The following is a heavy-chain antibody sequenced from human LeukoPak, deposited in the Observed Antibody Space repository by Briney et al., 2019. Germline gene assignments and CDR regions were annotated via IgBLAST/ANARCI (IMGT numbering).Heavy chain of an antibody. CDR2: RWSDGTNR. CDR3: AKDAQRGFDYSNSLDK. CDR1: GYTFSHYG. J-gene: IGHJ4*02. Sequence: GGSLRLSCATSGYTFSHYGMHRVRQAPGKGLEWVAVRWSDGTNRYYGDPVKGRFTISRYNFQRTVYLQMDSLRAEDTAVYYCAKDAQRGFDYSNSLDKWGQGTLVTVSS. V-gene: IGHV3-33*06. D-gene: IGHD4-11*01.